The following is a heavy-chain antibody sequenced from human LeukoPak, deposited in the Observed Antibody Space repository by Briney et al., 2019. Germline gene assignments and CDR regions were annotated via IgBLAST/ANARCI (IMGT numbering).Heavy chain of an antibody. J-gene: IGHJ3*02. CDR2: IYYSGST. CDR3: ARFAWRELLHDAFDI. Sequence: SETLSLTCTVSGGSISSSSYYWGWIHQPPGKGLEWIGSIYYSGSTYYNPSLKSRVTISVDTSKNQFSLKLSSVTAADTAVYYCARFAWRELLHDAFDIWGQGTMVTVSS. CDR1: GGSISSSSYY. D-gene: IGHD1-26*01. V-gene: IGHV4-39*01.